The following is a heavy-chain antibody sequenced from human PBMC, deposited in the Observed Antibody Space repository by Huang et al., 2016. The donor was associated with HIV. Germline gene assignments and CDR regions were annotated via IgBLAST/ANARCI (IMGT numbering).Heavy chain of an antibody. D-gene: IGHD4-17*01. CDR2: ISHDATKK. CDR3: AKARYDYGDYKIVSFDY. Sequence: QVQLVESGGGVVQPGRSLRLSCAASGFPCSTYGMHWVRQAPGKGLGGVAVISHDATKKYYGDSVRGRFTISRDNSKDTLYLQLDSLRVEDTAVYFCAKARYDYGDYKIVSFDYWGQGSLVTVSS. J-gene: IGHJ4*02. CDR1: GFPCSTYG. V-gene: IGHV3-30*18.